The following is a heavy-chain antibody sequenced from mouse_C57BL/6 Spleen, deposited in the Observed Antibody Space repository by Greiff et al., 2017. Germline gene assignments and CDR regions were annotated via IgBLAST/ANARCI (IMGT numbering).Heavy chain of an antibody. CDR2: ISSGSSTI. CDR3: ARRGVTSYFDY. V-gene: IGHV5-17*01. D-gene: IGHD2-5*01. Sequence: EVKLMASGGGLVKPGGSLKLSCAASGFTFSDYGMHWVRQAPEKGLEWVAYISSGSSTIYYADTVKGRFTISRDNAKNTLFLQMTSLRSDDTAMYYCARRGVTSYFDYWGQGTTLTVSS. CDR1: GFTFSDYG. J-gene: IGHJ2*01.